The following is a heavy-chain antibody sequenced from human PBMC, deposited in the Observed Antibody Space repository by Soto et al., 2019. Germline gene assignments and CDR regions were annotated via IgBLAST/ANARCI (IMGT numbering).Heavy chain of an antibody. CDR1: GGSISSGGDS. CDR3: ARAVGTSLLRADY. Sequence: SETLSLTCAVSGGSISSGGDSWSWIRQPPGKGLEWIGYIYHSGSTNYNPSLKSRVTISVDTSKNQFSLKLSSVTAADTAVYYCARAVGTSLLRADYWGQGTLVTVSS. D-gene: IGHD2-2*01. J-gene: IGHJ4*02. V-gene: IGHV4-61*08. CDR2: IYHSGST.